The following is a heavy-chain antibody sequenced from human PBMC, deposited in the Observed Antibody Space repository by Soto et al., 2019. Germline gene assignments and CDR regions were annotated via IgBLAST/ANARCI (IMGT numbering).Heavy chain of an antibody. J-gene: IGHJ4*02. V-gene: IGHV3-30*18. CDR3: AKEPYDTSGFYYSFDY. D-gene: IGHD3-22*01. CDR2: ISSEESDK. CDR1: GFSFTSYA. Sequence: QVHLVESGGGVVQPGRSLRLSCAASGFSFTSYAIHWVPQAPGKGLERVAAISSEESDKHYADSVEGRFTISGHNSRNTLYLQMNSLSAEDTAVYYCAKEPYDTSGFYYSFDYWGQGTLVTVSS.